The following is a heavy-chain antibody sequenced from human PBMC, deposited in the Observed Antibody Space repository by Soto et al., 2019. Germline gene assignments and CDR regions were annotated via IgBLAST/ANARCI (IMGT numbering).Heavy chain of an antibody. CDR2: INPNSGGT. J-gene: IGHJ6*02. CDR3: ARMFGDTSYYYYGMDV. Sequence: ASVKVSCKASGYTFTGHYMHWVRQAPGQGLEWMGWINPNSGGTNYAQKFQGRVTMTRDTSISTAYMELSRLRSDDTAVYYCARMFGDTSYYYYGMDVWGQGTTVTVSS. CDR1: GYTFTGHY. V-gene: IGHV1-2*02. D-gene: IGHD3-10*02.